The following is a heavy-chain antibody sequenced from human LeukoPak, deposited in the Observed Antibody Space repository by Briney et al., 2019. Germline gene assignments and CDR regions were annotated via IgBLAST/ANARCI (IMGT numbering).Heavy chain of an antibody. CDR1: GGSFSNFY. CDR2: IYYSGST. D-gene: IGHD2-21*01. Sequence: SETLSLTCAVFGGSFSNFYWGWIRRPPGKGLEWIGSIYYSGSTYYNPSLKSRVTVSVDTSKNQFSLKLSSVTAADTAVYYCVRGSTLRHYQYWGQGTLVTVSS. V-gene: IGHV4-39*01. J-gene: IGHJ4*02. CDR3: VRGSTLRHYQY.